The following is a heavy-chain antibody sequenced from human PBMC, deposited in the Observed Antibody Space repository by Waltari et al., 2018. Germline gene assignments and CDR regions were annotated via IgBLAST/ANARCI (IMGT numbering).Heavy chain of an antibody. J-gene: IGHJ2*01. CDR2: IRTNVYGGTT. CDR1: VFTFRAYA. V-gene: IGHV3-49*03. Sequence: EVQLDESGGGLVQPGRSLRLPCSSSVFTFRAYAIRWFRLAPGKGREWIGFIRTNVYGGTTVYAASVKGRFTISRDDSKNIAYLQTNSLKTEDTAIYYCSKNRAAGGHWYFDLWGRGTLVTVSS. CDR3: SKNRAAGGHWYFDL. D-gene: IGHD6-13*01.